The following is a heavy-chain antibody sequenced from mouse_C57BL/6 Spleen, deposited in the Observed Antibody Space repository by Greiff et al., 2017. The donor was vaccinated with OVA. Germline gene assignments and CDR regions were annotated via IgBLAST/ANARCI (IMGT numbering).Heavy chain of an antibody. CDR2: INPNNGGT. CDR3: ARGDYYGDWYFDV. CDR1: GYTFTDYN. D-gene: IGHD1-1*01. Sequence: VQLKESGPELVKPGASVKIPCKASGYTFTDYNMDWVKQSHGKSLEWIGDINPNNGGTIYNQKFKGKATLTVDKSSSTAYMELRSLTSEDTAVYYCARGDYYGDWYFDVWGTGTTVTVSS. V-gene: IGHV1-18*01. J-gene: IGHJ1*03.